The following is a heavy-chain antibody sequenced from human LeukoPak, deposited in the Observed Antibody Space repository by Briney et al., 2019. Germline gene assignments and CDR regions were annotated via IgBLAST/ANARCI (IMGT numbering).Heavy chain of an antibody. Sequence: SETLSLTCAVYGGSFSGYYWSWIRQPPGKGLEWIGEINHSGSTNYNPSLKSRVTISVDTSKNQFSLKLSSVTAADTAVYYCARDESSTSPMARAFDIWGQGTMVTVSS. CDR3: ARDESSTSPMARAFDI. J-gene: IGHJ3*02. V-gene: IGHV4-34*01. D-gene: IGHD2-2*01. CDR2: INHSGST. CDR1: GGSFSGYY.